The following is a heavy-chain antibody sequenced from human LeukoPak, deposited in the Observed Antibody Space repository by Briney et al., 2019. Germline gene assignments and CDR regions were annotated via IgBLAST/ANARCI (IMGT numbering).Heavy chain of an antibody. Sequence: GGSLRLSCAASGFTFSSYGMHWVRQAPGKGLEWVAVISYDGSNKYYADSVKGRFTISRDNSKNTLYLQMNSLRAEDTAVYYCARNAYSGYDYLRYWGQGTLVTVSS. J-gene: IGHJ4*02. CDR2: ISYDGSNK. CDR1: GFTFSSYG. D-gene: IGHD5-12*01. V-gene: IGHV3-30*03. CDR3: ARNAYSGYDYLRY.